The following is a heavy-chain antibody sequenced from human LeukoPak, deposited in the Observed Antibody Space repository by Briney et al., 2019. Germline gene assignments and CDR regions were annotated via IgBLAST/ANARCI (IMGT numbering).Heavy chain of an antibody. J-gene: IGHJ4*02. CDR2: INHSGST. Sequence: SETLSLTCAVYGGSFSGYYWSWIRQPPGKGLEWIGEINHSGSTNYNPSLKSRVTISVDTSKNQFSLKLSSVTAADTAVYHCARRTSRFIAAAGGYYFDYWGQGTLVTVSS. D-gene: IGHD6-13*01. CDR1: GGSFSGYY. CDR3: ARRTSRFIAAAGGYYFDY. V-gene: IGHV4-34*01.